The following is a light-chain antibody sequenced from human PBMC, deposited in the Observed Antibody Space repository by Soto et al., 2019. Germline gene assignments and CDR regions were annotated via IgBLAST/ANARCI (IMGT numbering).Light chain of an antibody. V-gene: IGLV2-14*01. CDR3: CSYAGSSTFYV. CDR2: DVS. J-gene: IGLJ1*01. Sequence: QSVLTQPASVSGSPGQSITTSCTGTSSDVGGYNYVSWYQQHPGKAPKLMIYDVSNRPSGVSNRFSGSKSGNTASLTISGLQAEDEADYYCCSYAGSSTFYVFGTGTKVTVL. CDR1: SSDVGGYNY.